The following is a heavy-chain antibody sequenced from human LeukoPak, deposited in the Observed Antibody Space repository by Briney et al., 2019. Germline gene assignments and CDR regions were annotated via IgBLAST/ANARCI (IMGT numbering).Heavy chain of an antibody. Sequence: SETLSLTCAVSGGSISSGGYSWSWIRQPPGKGLEWIGYIYHSGSTYYNPSLKSRVTISVDRSKNQFSLKLSSVTAADTAVYYCAVSRSGSIFVFDIWGQGTMVTVSS. V-gene: IGHV4-30-2*02. D-gene: IGHD2-15*01. J-gene: IGHJ3*02. CDR1: GGSISSGGYS. CDR3: AVSRSGSIFVFDI. CDR2: IYHSGST.